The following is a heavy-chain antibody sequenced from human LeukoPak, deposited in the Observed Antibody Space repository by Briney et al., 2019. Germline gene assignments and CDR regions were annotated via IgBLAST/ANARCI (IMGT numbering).Heavy chain of an antibody. D-gene: IGHD2-15*01. CDR2: INPSGGST. J-gene: IGHJ5*02. V-gene: IGHV1-46*01. Sequence: ASVKVSCKASGYTFTSYYMHWVRQAPGQGLEWMGIINPSGGSTSYAQKFQGRVTITADDSTNTAYMELSSLRSEDTAVYYCARDHGVAVVAANWFDPWGQGTLVTVSS. CDR3: ARDHGVAVVAANWFDP. CDR1: GYTFTSYY.